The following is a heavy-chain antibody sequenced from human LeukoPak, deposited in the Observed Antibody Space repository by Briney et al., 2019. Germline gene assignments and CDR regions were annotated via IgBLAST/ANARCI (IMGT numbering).Heavy chain of an antibody. CDR1: GFTFNNAW. V-gene: IGHV3-15*01. Sequence: PGGSLRLSCAASGFTFNNAWMTWVRQALGKGLEWVGRIKSKTDDATTDFAAPVKGRFTISRDDSRNTVYLQMNSLKTEDTAVYYSTTASKRQHFDYWGQGTLVTVSS. CDR3: TTASKRQHFDY. J-gene: IGHJ4*02. CDR2: IKSKTDDATT.